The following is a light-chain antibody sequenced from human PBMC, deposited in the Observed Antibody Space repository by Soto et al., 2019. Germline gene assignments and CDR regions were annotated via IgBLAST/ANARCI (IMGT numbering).Light chain of an antibody. Sequence: DIQMTQSPSSRSASIGDRVTVTCRASQSIRSYLNWYQQKPGKAPKLLIYDASSLESGVPSRFSGSGSGTEFTLTISSLQPDDFATYYCQQYNSYSAFGQGTKVDIK. CDR1: QSIRSY. CDR3: QQYNSYSA. J-gene: IGKJ1*01. CDR2: DAS. V-gene: IGKV1-5*01.